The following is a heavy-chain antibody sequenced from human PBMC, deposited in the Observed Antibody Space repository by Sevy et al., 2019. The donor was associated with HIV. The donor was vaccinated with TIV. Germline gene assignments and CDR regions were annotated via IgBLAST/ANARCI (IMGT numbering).Heavy chain of an antibody. Sequence: SETLSLTCGVYGESFSDHYWSWVRQPPGKGLEWIGEINHSGRTSYSPSLKSRVTISVDTSKNQFPLTMTSVTAADTAMYYCVRGGLPAMARITGYYYGMDVWGQGTTVTVSS. J-gene: IGHJ6*02. D-gene: IGHD5-12*01. CDR1: GESFSDHY. CDR2: INHSGRT. V-gene: IGHV4-34*01. CDR3: VRGGLPAMARITGYYYGMDV.